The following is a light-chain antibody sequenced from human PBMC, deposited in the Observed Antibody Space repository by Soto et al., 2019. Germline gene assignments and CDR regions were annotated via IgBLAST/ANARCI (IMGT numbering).Light chain of an antibody. V-gene: IGKV3-20*01. CDR3: QQYGDSPRT. J-gene: IGKJ1*01. CDR2: DAF. Sequence: EIVLTQSPGTQSLSPGERATLSCRASQSVSRNYLAWYQQRPGQAPRLLIYDAFNRATGIPDRFSGRGSGTDFTLTISRLEPEDFAVYYCQQYGDSPRTFGQGTKVEIK. CDR1: QSVSRNY.